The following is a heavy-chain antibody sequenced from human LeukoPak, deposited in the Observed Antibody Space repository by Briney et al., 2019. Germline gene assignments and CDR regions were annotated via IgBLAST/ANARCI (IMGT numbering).Heavy chain of an antibody. V-gene: IGHV4-59*01. CDR2: IYYSGST. Sequence: GSLRLSCAASGFTFSDYYMSWIRQAPGKGLEWIGYIYYSGSTNYNPSLKSRVTISVDTSKNQFSLKLSSVTAADTAVYYCARALGTYYYGSGSFGYWGQGTLVTVSS. CDR3: ARALGTYYYGSGSFGY. D-gene: IGHD3-10*01. CDR1: GFTFSDYY. J-gene: IGHJ4*02.